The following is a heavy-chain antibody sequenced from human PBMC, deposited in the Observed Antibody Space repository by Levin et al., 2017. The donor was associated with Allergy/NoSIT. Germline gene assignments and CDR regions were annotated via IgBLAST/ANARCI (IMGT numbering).Heavy chain of an antibody. CDR2: ISSSSSTI. D-gene: IGHD3-22*01. J-gene: IGHJ4*02. CDR3: ARDPATSGYYPDS. V-gene: IGHV3-48*02. CDR1: GFTFSSYS. Sequence: AGESLKISCAASGFTFSSYSMNWVRQAPGKGLEWVSYISSSSSTIYSADSVKGRFTISRDNAKNSLYLQMNNLRDEATAVYYCARDPATSGYYPDSWGQGTLVTVSS.